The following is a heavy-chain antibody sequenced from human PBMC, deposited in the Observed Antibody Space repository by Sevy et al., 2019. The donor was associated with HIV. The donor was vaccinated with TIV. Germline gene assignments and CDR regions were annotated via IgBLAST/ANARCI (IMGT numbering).Heavy chain of an antibody. V-gene: IGHV3-15*01. CDR1: GFTFSNAW. J-gene: IGHJ4*02. Sequence: GGSLRLSCAASGFTFSNAWMSWVRQAPGKGLEWVGRIKSKTDGGTTDYAAPVKGRFTISRDDSKKTLYLQTNSLKTEDTAIYYCTTDSKKRGFSALLDYWGQGTLVTVSS. CDR3: TTDSKKRGFSALLDY. D-gene: IGHD3-10*01. CDR2: IKSKTDGGTT.